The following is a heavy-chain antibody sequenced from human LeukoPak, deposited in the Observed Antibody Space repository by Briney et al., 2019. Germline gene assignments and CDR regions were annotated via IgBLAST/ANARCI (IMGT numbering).Heavy chain of an antibody. Sequence: KASETLSLTCAVYGGSFSRYYWTWIRQPPGKGLEWIGEINHSGSANCNPSLKSRVTISVDASKSQFSLRLSSVTAADTAVYYCARLTYSNNWYFRRGLDNWFDPWGQGTLVTVSS. CDR1: GGSFSRYY. CDR2: INHSGSA. CDR3: ARLTYSNNWYFRRGLDNWFDP. J-gene: IGHJ5*02. V-gene: IGHV4-34*01. D-gene: IGHD6-13*01.